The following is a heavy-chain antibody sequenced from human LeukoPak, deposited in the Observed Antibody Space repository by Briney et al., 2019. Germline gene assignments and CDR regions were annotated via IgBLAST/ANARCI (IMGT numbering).Heavy chain of an antibody. D-gene: IGHD6-6*01. V-gene: IGHV3-53*01. CDR2: IYSGGST. J-gene: IGHJ6*03. CDR1: GFTVSSNY. CDR3: ARNIAARVPGAYYYYMDV. Sequence: GGFLRLSCAASGFTVSSNYMSWVRQAPGKGLEWVSVIYSGGSTYYADSVKGRFTISRDNSKNTLYLQMNSLRAEDTAVYYCARNIAARVPGAYYYYMDVWGKGTTVTVSS.